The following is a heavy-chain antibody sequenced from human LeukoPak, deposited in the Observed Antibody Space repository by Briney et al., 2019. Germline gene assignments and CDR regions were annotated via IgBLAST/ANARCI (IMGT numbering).Heavy chain of an antibody. CDR3: AREVGWTDAFDI. CDR1: GGSISSYY. V-gene: IGHV4-59*01. Sequence: SETLSLTCTVSGGSISSYYWSRIRQPPGKGLEWIGYIYYSGSTNYNPSLKSRVTISVDTSKNQFSLKLSSVTAADTAVYYCAREVGWTDAFDIWGQGTMVTVSS. J-gene: IGHJ3*02. D-gene: IGHD6-19*01. CDR2: IYYSGST.